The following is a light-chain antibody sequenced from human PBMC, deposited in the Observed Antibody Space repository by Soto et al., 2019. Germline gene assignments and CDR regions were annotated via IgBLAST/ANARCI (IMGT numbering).Light chain of an antibody. Sequence: QSVLTQPPSVSAAPGQMVTISCAGSSSSIGSNYASWYQQLPGTAPKLLIYENNKRPSGIPDRFSGSKSGTSATLGIAGLQTGDEADYYCGTWDSSLSVYVLGTGTNVTVL. CDR3: GTWDSSLSVYV. CDR2: ENN. CDR1: SSSIGSNY. J-gene: IGLJ1*01. V-gene: IGLV1-51*01.